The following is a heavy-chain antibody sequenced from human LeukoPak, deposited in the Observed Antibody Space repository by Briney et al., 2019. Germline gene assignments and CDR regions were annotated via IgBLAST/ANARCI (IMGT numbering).Heavy chain of an antibody. CDR3: ARHLNDFWSGYYPNWFDP. Sequence: SETLSLTCTVSGGSISSSSYYWGWIRQPPGKGLEWIGSIYYSGSTYYNPSLKSRVTISVDTSKNQFSLKLSSVTAAGTAVYYCARHLNDFWSGYYPNWFDPWGQGTLVTVSS. J-gene: IGHJ5*02. CDR1: GGSISSSSYY. CDR2: IYYSGST. D-gene: IGHD3-3*01. V-gene: IGHV4-39*01.